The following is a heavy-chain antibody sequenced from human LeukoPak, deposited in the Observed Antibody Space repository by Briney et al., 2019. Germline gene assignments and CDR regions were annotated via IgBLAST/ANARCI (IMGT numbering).Heavy chain of an antibody. J-gene: IGHJ3*02. CDR1: GGSISSGDYY. V-gene: IGHV4-30-4*08. CDR2: IHYSGTT. Sequence: SETLSLTCTVSGGSISSGDYYWSWIRQPPGKGLEWIGNIHYSGTTYYNPSLKSRVTISIDTSKSQFSLKLSSVTAADTAVYYCARVPDEAFDIWGQGTMVTVSS. CDR3: ARVPDEAFDI.